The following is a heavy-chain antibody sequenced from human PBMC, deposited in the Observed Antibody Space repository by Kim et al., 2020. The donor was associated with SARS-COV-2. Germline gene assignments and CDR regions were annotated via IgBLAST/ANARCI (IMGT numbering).Heavy chain of an antibody. Sequence: SETLSLTCTVSGGSVSSGSYYWSWIRQPPGKGLEWIGYIYYSGSTNYNPSLKSRVTISVDTSKNQFSLKLSSVTAADTAVYYCARTTPPDYYGSGSYYADYWGQGTLVTVSS. V-gene: IGHV4-61*01. J-gene: IGHJ4*02. CDR1: GGSVSSGSYY. CDR2: IYYSGST. CDR3: ARTTPPDYYGSGSYYADY. D-gene: IGHD3-10*01.